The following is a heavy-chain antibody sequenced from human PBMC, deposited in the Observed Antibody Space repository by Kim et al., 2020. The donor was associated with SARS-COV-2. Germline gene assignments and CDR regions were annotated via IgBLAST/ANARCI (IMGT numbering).Heavy chain of an antibody. J-gene: IGHJ5*02. CDR1: GYTFTSYG. D-gene: IGHD5-12*01. CDR2: ISAYNGNT. Sequence: ASVKVSCKASGYTFTSYGISWVRQAPGQGLEWMGWISAYNGNTNYAQKLQGRVTMTTDTSTSTAYMELRSLRSDDTAVYYCARDRVDIVATTLAVTWGQGTLVTVSS. CDR3: ARDRVDIVATTLAVT. V-gene: IGHV1-18*01.